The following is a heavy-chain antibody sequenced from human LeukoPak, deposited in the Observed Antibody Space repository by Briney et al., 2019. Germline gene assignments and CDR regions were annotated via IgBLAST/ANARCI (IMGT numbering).Heavy chain of an antibody. D-gene: IGHD1-26*01. V-gene: IGHV1-69*01. CDR1: GGTFSSDA. Sequence: SVKVSCKASGGTFSSDAISWVRQAPGQGLAWMGGIIPISGTANYAQKFQGRVTLTADESTSTAYMELSSLRSEGTAVYFCAREDPTGGYYGGWGQGSLVTVTS. J-gene: IGHJ4*02. CDR3: AREDPTGGYYGG. CDR2: IIPISGTA.